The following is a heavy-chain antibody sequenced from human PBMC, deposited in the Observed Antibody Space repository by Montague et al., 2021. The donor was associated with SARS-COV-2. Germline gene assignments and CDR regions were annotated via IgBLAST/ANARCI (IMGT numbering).Heavy chain of an antibody. J-gene: IGHJ5*02. D-gene: IGHD2-2*01. CDR3: ASARVVVPTTRNWFDP. Sequence: TLSLTCTVSGGSISSDGYYWSWIRQHPGKGLEWIGYIYYSGSTNYNPSLKSRLTISVDTSKNRFSLKLSSVTAADTAMYYCASARVVVPTTRNWFDPWGQGTLVTVSS. V-gene: IGHV4-31*03. CDR2: IYYSGST. CDR1: GGSISSDGYY.